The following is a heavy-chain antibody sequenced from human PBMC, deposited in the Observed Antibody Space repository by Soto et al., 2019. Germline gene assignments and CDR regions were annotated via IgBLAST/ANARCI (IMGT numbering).Heavy chain of an antibody. D-gene: IGHD2-21*02. CDR2: IIPIFGTA. CDR1: GGTFSSYA. J-gene: IGHJ6*02. V-gene: IGHV1-69*12. Sequence: QVQLVQSGAEVKKPGSSVKVSCKASGGTFSSYAISWVRQAPGQGLEWMGGIIPIFGTANYAQKFQGRVTITADESTSTAYMELSSLRSEDTAVYYCARKGGEVVTQRVGPYYYGMDVWGQGTTVTVSS. CDR3: ARKGGEVVTQRVGPYYYGMDV.